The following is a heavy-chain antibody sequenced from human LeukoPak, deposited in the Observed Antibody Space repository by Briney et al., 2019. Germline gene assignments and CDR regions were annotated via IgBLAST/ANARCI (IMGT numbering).Heavy chain of an antibody. J-gene: IGHJ4*02. CDR3: ARGRAAGTFWLDY. V-gene: IGHV1-18*01. CDR2: IGTYGGDT. Sequence: ASVKVSCKATSRISWVRQAPGQGLEWMGWIGTYGGDTYYAQKFQGRITVTTDTSTSTVYMELRNLRSDDTAVYYCARGRAAGTFWLDYWGQGTLVTVSS. D-gene: IGHD6-13*01. CDR1: TSR.